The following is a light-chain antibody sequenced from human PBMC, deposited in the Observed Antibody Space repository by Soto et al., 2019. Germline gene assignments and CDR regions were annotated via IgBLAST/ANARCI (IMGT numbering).Light chain of an antibody. CDR2: AAS. J-gene: IGKJ1*01. CDR3: QQGYSNPWT. Sequence: DIQMTQSPSSLSAPVGDRVTITCRASQSVNTYLRWYQQKPGKAPKLLIFAASNLQSGVPSRFSGSGSGTNFTLSLNSLQPEDFATYYCQQGYSNPWTFGQGTKVDIK. CDR1: QSVNTY. V-gene: IGKV1-39*01.